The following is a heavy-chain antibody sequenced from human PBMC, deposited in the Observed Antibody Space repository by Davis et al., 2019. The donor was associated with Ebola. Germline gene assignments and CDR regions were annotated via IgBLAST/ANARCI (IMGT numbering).Heavy chain of an antibody. D-gene: IGHD5-24*01. J-gene: IGHJ4*02. V-gene: IGHV3-15*07. CDR2: IRSEGAGGTR. CDR3: ARRVADGYKTKSFDL. CDR1: GFTFTNVW. Sequence: GESLKISCAASGFTFTNVWMNWVRQAPGKGLEWVGRIRSEGAGGTRDYAASAKGRFTIWRDDSKSTVYLQMNRLTTEDTAVYYCARRVADGYKTKSFDLWGQGTPVTVSS.